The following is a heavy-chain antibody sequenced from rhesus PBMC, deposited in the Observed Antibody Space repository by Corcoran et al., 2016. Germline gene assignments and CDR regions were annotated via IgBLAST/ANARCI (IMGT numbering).Heavy chain of an antibody. CDR3: ARLAAAGSIFDY. J-gene: IGHJ4*01. V-gene: IGHV4-99*01. D-gene: IGHD6-31*01. CDR2: ISGSSGST. Sequence: QVQLQESGPGLVKPSETLSLTCAVSGYSISSGYDWGWIRQPPGKGLEYIGYISGSSGSTYYNPSLKSRVTISKDTSKNQFSLKLSSMTAADTAVYYCARLAAAGSIFDYWGQGVLVTVSS. CDR1: GYSISSGYD.